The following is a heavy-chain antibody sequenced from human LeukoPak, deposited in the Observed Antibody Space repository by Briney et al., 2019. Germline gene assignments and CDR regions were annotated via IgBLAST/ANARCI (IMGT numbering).Heavy chain of an antibody. CDR1: GFTFSTYS. V-gene: IGHV3-48*01. CDR3: ARGWIGPLVRLQLFDY. CDR2: ISSSSSTI. J-gene: IGHJ4*02. D-gene: IGHD1-1*01. Sequence: GGSLRLSCAASGFTFSTYSMNWVRQAPGKGLEWVSYISSSSSTIYYADSVKGRFTISRDNAKNSLDPQMNSLRAEDTAVYYCARGWIGPLVRLQLFDYWGQGTLVTVSS.